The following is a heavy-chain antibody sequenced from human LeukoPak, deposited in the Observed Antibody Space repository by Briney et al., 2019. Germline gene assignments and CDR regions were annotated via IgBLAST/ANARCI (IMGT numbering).Heavy chain of an antibody. CDR3: AREDYGSGSYPDF. CDR2: INPSGGST. Sequence: ASVKVSCKASGYTFTSYYMHWVRQAPGQGLEWMGIINPSGGSTSYAQKFQGRVTMTTDTSTSTAYMELRSLRSDDTAVYYCAREDYGSGSYPDFWGQETLVTVSS. V-gene: IGHV1-46*01. J-gene: IGHJ4*02. D-gene: IGHD3-10*01. CDR1: GYTFTSYY.